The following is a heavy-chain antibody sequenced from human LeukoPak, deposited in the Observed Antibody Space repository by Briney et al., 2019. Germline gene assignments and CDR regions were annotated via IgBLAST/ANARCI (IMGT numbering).Heavy chain of an antibody. CDR2: ISSDGSNT. CDR3: AKDWVYYGSGRSGYFDY. J-gene: IGHJ4*02. D-gene: IGHD3-10*01. CDR1: GFTFSHYA. V-gene: IGHV3-30*18. Sequence: GRSLRLSCAASGFTFSHYAMHWVRQAPGKGLEWVAVISSDGSNTYYADSGKGRFTASRDNSKSTLYLQMNSLRPEDTAMYYCAKDWVYYGSGRSGYFDYWGQGTLVTVSS.